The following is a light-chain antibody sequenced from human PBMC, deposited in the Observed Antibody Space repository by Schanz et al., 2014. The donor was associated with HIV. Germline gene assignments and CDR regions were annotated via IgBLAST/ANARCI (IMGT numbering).Light chain of an antibody. CDR3: AGWDDSLKVWV. Sequence: QSVLTQPPSASGTPGQRVTISCSGSSSNVGSNTVNWYQQLPGTAPKLLIYSDNQRPSGVPDRFSGSKSGTSASLAINGLQSEDEADYYCAGWDDSLKVWVFGGGTKLTVL. CDR2: SDN. V-gene: IGLV1-44*01. J-gene: IGLJ3*02. CDR1: SSNVGSNT.